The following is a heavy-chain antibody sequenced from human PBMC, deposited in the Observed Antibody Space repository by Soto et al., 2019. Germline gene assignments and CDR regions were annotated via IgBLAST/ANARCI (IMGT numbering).Heavy chain of an antibody. J-gene: IGHJ6*02. CDR1: GGTLSSYA. V-gene: IGHV1-69*13. Sequence: AASVKVYCKASGGTLSSYAISWVRQAPGQGLEWMRGLIPMFRTANYAQKFPGRVTLTAXXXXXXAXMXLXXXRSEXTAVYYCASAGGYSYGWGRLPPYGMVVWG. CDR3: ASAGGYSYGWGRLPPYGMVV. CDR2: LIPMFRTA. D-gene: IGHD5-18*01.